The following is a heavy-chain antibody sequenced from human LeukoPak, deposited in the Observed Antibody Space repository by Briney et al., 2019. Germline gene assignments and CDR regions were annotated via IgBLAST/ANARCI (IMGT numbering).Heavy chain of an antibody. V-gene: IGHV3-30-3*01. CDR1: GFTFSSYA. CDR2: ISYDGSNK. CDR3: ASLPVRTIGTTSDY. D-gene: IGHD1-1*01. Sequence: GRSLRLSCAASGFTFSSYAMHWVRQAPGKGLEWVAVISYDGSNKYYADSVKGRFTISRDNSRNTLYLQMNSLRAEDTAMYYCASLPVRTIGTTSDYWGQGTLVTVSS. J-gene: IGHJ4*02.